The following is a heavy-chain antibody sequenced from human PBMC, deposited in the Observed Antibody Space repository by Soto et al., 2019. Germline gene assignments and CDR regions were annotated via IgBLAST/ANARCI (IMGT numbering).Heavy chain of an antibody. V-gene: IGHV1-18*01. J-gene: IGHJ6*02. Sequence: QVKLEQSGPEVKKPGASVNVSCKASGYSYTSYGISWVRQAPGQGLEWMGWISAYNGQTKPAQRFWGRGAFTTDAPTNTVSMQLRRLTSDDTAMYYCARDTMKELWTDGLNSMAVWGQGTAVTV. CDR1: GYSYTSYG. CDR3: ARDTMKELWTDGLNSMAV. D-gene: IGHD3-16*01. CDR2: ISAYNGQT.